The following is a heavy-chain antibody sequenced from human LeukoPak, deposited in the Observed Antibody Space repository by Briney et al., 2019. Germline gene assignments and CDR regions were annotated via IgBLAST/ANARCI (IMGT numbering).Heavy chain of an antibody. V-gene: IGHV3-23*01. CDR2: ISGSGGST. J-gene: IGHJ4*02. D-gene: IGHD3-3*01. Sequence: PGGSLRLSCAASGFTFSSYAMSWVRQAPGKGLEWVSAISGSGGSTYYADSVKGRFTISRDNSKNTLYLQMNSLRAEDTAVYYCAIDLRFLEKTDIIDYWGQGTLVTVSS. CDR1: GFTFSSYA. CDR3: AIDLRFLEKTDIIDY.